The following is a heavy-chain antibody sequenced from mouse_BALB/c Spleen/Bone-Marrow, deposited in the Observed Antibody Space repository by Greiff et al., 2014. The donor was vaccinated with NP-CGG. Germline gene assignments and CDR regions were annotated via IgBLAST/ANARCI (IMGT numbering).Heavy chain of an antibody. J-gene: IGHJ3*01. CDR3: AREHYGSSPFAC. D-gene: IGHD1-1*01. V-gene: IGHV1-18*01. Sequence: EVKLEESGPGLVKPGASMKISCKASGYSFTGYTMNWVKQSHGKNLEWIGLINPYNGGTSYNQKFKGKATLTVDKSSSTAYMELLSLTSEDSAVYYCAREHYGSSPFACWGQGTLVTVSA. CDR2: INPYNGGT. CDR1: GYSFTGYT.